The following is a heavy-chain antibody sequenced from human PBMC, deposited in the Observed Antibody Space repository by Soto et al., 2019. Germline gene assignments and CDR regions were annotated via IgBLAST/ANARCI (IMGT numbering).Heavy chain of an antibody. J-gene: IGHJ6*03. Sequence: PSETLSLTCSVSGGSIRAYYWSWIRQPPGKGLEWIGSIHYTGNTNYSPSLKSRVNISIDTSKTQFSLKLSSVTAADTAVYYCARDRPLTAPNYSMDVWGKGTPVTLSS. D-gene: IGHD2-8*01. CDR1: GGSIRAYY. CDR3: ARDRPLTAPNYSMDV. V-gene: IGHV4-59*01. CDR2: IHYTGNT.